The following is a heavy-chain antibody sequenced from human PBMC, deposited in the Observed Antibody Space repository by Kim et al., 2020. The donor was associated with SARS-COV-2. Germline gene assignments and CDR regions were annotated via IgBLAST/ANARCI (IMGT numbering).Heavy chain of an antibody. Sequence: YADSVKGRFTISRDNAKNSLYLQMNNLRVEDTAVYYCEGFYFGSSPAGGWGQGTLVTVSS. D-gene: IGHD2-2*01. V-gene: IGHV3-48*03. CDR3: EGFYFGSSPAGG. J-gene: IGHJ4*02.